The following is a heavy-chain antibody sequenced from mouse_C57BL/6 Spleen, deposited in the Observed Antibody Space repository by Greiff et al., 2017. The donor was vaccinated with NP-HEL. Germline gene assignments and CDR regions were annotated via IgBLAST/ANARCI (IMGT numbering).Heavy chain of an antibody. J-gene: IGHJ3*01. Sequence: QVQLQQSGPELVKPGASVKISCKASGYAFSSSWMTWVKQRPGKGLEWIGRIYPGDGDTNYNGKFKGKATLTADKSSSTAYMQLSSLTSEDSAVYVCARCYYDYEGWFAYWGQGTLVTVSA. D-gene: IGHD2-4*01. CDR1: GYAFSSSW. V-gene: IGHV1-82*01. CDR3: ARCYYDYEGWFAY. CDR2: IYPGDGDT.